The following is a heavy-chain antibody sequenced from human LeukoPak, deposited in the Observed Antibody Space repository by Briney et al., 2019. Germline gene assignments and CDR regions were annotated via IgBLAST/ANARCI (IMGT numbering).Heavy chain of an antibody. CDR1: GFTFSTYA. CDR2: ISANGGTT. J-gene: IGHJ4*02. Sequence: GGSLRLSCAASGFTFSTYAMSWVRQAPGKGLEWVSSISANGGTTHYADSVKGRFTISRDNSKNTTYLQMNSLRAEDTAVYYCAKESPHFDYWGQGTLVTVPS. CDR3: AKESPHFDY. V-gene: IGHV3-23*01.